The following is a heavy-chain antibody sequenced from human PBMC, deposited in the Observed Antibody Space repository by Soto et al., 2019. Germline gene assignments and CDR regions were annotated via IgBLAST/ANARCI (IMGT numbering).Heavy chain of an antibody. J-gene: IGHJ4*02. V-gene: IGHV1-3*01. Sequence: QVQLVQSGAEVKKPGASVKVSCKASGYTFTSYAIHWVRQAPGQRLEWMGWVNAGNGNTKYSQKLQGRVTITRDTSASTDYIELSSLRSAATAVYYCGRDLGYQWNLIDYRGPGTLVTVSS. CDR2: VNAGNGNT. CDR3: GRDLGYQWNLIDY. CDR1: GYTFTSYA. D-gene: IGHD1-20*01.